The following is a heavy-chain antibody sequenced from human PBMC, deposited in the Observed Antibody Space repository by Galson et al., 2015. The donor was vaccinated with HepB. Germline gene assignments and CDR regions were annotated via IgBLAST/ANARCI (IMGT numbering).Heavy chain of an antibody. V-gene: IGHV3-23*01. D-gene: IGHD3-10*01. Sequence: SLRLSCAASGFTSSTYAMSWVRQAPGKGLEWVSVISDSGADTYYADSVKGRFTISRDTSKNTLYLQMNSVRAGDTAVYYCVKGRSANRFSAYDYWGQGTLVTVSS. CDR2: ISDSGADT. J-gene: IGHJ4*02. CDR1: GFTSSTYA. CDR3: VKGRSANRFSAYDY.